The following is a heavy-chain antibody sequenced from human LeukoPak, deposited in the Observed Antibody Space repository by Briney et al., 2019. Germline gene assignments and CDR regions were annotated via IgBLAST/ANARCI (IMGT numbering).Heavy chain of an antibody. D-gene: IGHD2-2*01. Sequence: ASVKVSCKASGYTFTSYYMHWVRQAPGQGLEWMGIINPICGSANYAQKFQGRVTMTTDISTSTVYMELSSLRSEDTAVYYCARSCSSTSCYYNWFDPWGQGTLVTVSS. CDR1: GYTFTSYY. J-gene: IGHJ5*02. CDR2: INPICGSA. CDR3: ARSCSSTSCYYNWFDP. V-gene: IGHV1-46*01.